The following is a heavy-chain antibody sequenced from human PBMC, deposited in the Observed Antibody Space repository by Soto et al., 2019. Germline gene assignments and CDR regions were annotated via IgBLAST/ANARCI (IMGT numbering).Heavy chain of an antibody. V-gene: IGHV4-34*01. CDR1: GGSFSGYY. CDR3: ARDHPRITGTKWSYYYGMDV. D-gene: IGHD1-7*01. CDR2: INHSGST. J-gene: IGHJ6*02. Sequence: SETLSLTCAVYGGSFSGYYWSWIRQPPGKGLEWIGEINHSGSTNYNPSLKSRVTISVDTSKNQFSLKLSSVTAADTAVYYCARDHPRITGTKWSYYYGMDVWGQGTTVTAP.